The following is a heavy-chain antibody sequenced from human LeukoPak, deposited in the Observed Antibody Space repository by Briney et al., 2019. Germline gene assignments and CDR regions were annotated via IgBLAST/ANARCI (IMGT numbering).Heavy chain of an antibody. V-gene: IGHV3-30*04. D-gene: IGHD3-9*01. Sequence: GGSLRLSCAASGFTFSSYAMHWVRQAPGKGLEWVAVISYDGSNKYYADSVKGRFTISRDNSKNTLYLQMNSLRVEDTAVYYCARGYFDFDYWGQGTLVTVSS. CDR1: GFTFSSYA. CDR3: ARGYFDFDY. J-gene: IGHJ4*02. CDR2: ISYDGSNK.